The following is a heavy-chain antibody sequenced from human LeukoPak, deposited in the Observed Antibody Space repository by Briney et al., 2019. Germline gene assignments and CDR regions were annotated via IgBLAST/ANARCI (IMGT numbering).Heavy chain of an antibody. CDR2: ISRNGGST. CDR3: VKEVEVSPGPDY. D-gene: IGHD2-15*01. J-gene: IGHJ4*02. CDR1: GFTFNSYP. V-gene: IGHV3-64D*06. Sequence: GGSLRLSCSASGFTFNSYPVHWVRQAPGKGLEYVSGISRNGGSTYYADSVKGRFTISRDNSKNTLYLQMSSLKAEDTAVYYCVKEVEVSPGPDYWGQGTLVTVSS.